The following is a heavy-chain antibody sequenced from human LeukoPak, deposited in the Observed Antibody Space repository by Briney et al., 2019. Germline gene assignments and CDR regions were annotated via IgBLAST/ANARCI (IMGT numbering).Heavy chain of an antibody. J-gene: IGHJ4*02. D-gene: IGHD4-23*01. CDR3: ARDSRNYGGHFDY. Sequence: GGSLRLSCAASGFTFSSYSMNWVRQAPGKGLEWVSYISSSSSTIYYADSVKGRFTISRDNAKNSLYLQMNSLRAEDTAVYYCARDSRNYGGHFDYWGQGTLVTVSS. CDR2: ISSSSSTI. V-gene: IGHV3-48*01. CDR1: GFTFSSYS.